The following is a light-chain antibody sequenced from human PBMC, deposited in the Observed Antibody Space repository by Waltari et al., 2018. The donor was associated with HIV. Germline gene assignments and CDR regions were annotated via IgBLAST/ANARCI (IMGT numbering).Light chain of an antibody. J-gene: IGLJ2*01. V-gene: IGLV6-57*01. CDR1: SGNIATNY. Sequence: FVLTQPHSVSESPGKTVTISCTRNSGNIATNYVQWYQQRPGSSPTTVIYEDNQRPSGVPDRVLSDNDSASNSAALTISGLETDDEADYYCQSYDNNDVIFGGETRLTVL. CDR3: QSYDNNDVI. CDR2: EDN.